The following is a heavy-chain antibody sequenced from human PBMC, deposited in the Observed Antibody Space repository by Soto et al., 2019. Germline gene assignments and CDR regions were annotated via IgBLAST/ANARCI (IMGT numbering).Heavy chain of an antibody. J-gene: IGHJ6*03. Sequence: SETLSLTCTVSGGSISSYYWSWIRQPPGKGLEWIGYIYYSGSTNYNPSLKSRVTISVDTSKNQFSLKLSSVTAADTAVYYCARLGSSSWYNYMDVWGKGTMVTVSS. CDR3: ARLGSSSWYNYMDV. CDR2: IYYSGST. CDR1: GGSISSYY. V-gene: IGHV4-59*08. D-gene: IGHD6-13*01.